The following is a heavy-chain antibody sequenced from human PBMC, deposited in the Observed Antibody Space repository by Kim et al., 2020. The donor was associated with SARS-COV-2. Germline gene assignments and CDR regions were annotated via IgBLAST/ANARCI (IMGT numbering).Heavy chain of an antibody. CDR2: INAGNGNT. CDR3: ARIDILTPHYYYGMDV. J-gene: IGHJ6*02. CDR1: GYTFTSYA. D-gene: IGHD3-9*01. V-gene: IGHV1-3*01. Sequence: ASVKVSCKASGYTFTSYAMHWVRQAPGQRLEWMGWINAGNGNTKYSQKFQGRVTITRDTSASTAYMELSSLRSEDTAVYYCARIDILTPHYYYGMDVWGQGTTVTVSS.